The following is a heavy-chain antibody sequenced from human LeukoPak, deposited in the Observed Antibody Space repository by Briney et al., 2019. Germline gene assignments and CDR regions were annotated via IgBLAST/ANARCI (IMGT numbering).Heavy chain of an antibody. Sequence: SVKVSCKASGGTFSSYAISWVRQAPGQGLEWMGGIIPIFGTANYAQKFQGRVTITADESTSTAYMELSSLRSEDTAVYYCARDRVVVVPAAIVDYYYYMDVWGKGTTVTVSS. CDR3: ARDRVVVVPAAIVDYYYYMDV. CDR2: IIPIFGTA. D-gene: IGHD2-2*01. J-gene: IGHJ6*03. CDR1: GGTFSSYA. V-gene: IGHV1-69*01.